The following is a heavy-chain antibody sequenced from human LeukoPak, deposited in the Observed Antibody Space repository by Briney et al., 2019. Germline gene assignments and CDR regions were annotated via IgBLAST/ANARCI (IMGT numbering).Heavy chain of an antibody. D-gene: IGHD3-3*01. CDR3: ARAGRITILGVVIRFDP. CDR2: INHSGST. V-gene: IGHV4-34*01. J-gene: IGHJ5*02. Sequence: KPSETLSLTCAVYGGSFSGYYWSWIRQPPGKGLEWIGEINHSGSTNYNPSLKSRVTISVDTSKNQFSLKLSSVTAADTAVYYCARAGRITILGVVIRFDPWGQGTLVTVSS. CDR1: GGSFSGYY.